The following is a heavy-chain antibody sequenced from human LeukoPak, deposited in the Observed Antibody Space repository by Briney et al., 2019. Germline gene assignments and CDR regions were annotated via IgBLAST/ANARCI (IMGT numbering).Heavy chain of an antibody. CDR1: GGSISSYY. CDR2: IYYSGST. CDR3: AKDRSCINDVCHGDFDY. J-gene: IGHJ4*02. D-gene: IGHD2-8*01. V-gene: IGHV4-59*01. Sequence: SETLSLTCTVSGGSISSYYWSWIRQPPGKGLEWIGYIYYSGSTNYNPSLKSRVTISVDRSKNQFSLKLSSVTAADTAVYYCAKDRSCINDVCHGDFDYWGQGTLVTVSS.